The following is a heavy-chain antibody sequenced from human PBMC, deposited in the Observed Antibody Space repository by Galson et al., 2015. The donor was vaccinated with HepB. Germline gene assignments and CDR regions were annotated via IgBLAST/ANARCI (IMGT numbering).Heavy chain of an antibody. Sequence: SVKVSCKVSGYTLTELSMHWVRQAPGKGLEWMGGFDPEDGETIYAQKFQGRVTMTEDTSTDTAYMELSSLRSEDTAVYYCATMLPTIFGVAPTNPTFDYWGQGTLVTVSS. D-gene: IGHD3-3*01. V-gene: IGHV1-24*01. CDR1: GYTLTELS. CDR3: ATMLPTIFGVAPTNPTFDY. J-gene: IGHJ4*02. CDR2: FDPEDGET.